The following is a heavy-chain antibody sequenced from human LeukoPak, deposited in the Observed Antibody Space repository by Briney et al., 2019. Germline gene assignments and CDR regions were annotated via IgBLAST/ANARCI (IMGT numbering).Heavy chain of an antibody. CDR3: ATDRRYCSGGSCYSGFDY. V-gene: IGHV1-24*01. CDR1: GGTFSSYA. J-gene: IGHJ4*02. D-gene: IGHD2-15*01. Sequence: ASVKVSCKASGGTFSSYAISWVRQAPGQGLEWMGGFDPEDGETIYAQKFQGRVTMTEDTSTDTAYMELSSLRSEDTAVYYCATDRRYCSGGSCYSGFDYWGQGTLVTVSS. CDR2: FDPEDGET.